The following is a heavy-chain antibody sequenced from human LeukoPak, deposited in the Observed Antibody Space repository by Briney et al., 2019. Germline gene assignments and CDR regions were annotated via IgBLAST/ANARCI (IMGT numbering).Heavy chain of an antibody. Sequence: SETLSLTCAVYGGSFSGYYWSWIRQPPGKGLEWIGSIYYSGSTYYNPSLKSRVTISVDTSKNQFSLKLSSVTAADTAVYYCARVTRQQLVLGYWGQGTLVTVSS. CDR3: ARVTRQQLVLGY. CDR1: GGSFSGYY. J-gene: IGHJ4*02. D-gene: IGHD6-13*01. CDR2: IYYSGST. V-gene: IGHV4-34*01.